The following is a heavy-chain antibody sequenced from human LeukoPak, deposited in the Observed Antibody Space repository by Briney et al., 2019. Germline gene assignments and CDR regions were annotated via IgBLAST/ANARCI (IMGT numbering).Heavy chain of an antibody. V-gene: IGHV4-59*01. J-gene: IGHJ4*02. CDR3: VRLRWELLAPYFDH. CDR2: IFHSGST. CDR1: TDSTNTYY. Sequence: PLETLSLTCSVSTDSTNTYYWTWIRQSPGKGLEWIGHIFHSGSTDYKPSFKNRVTISIDMSRKEFSLKLTSVTVADTAKYYCVRLRWELLAPYFDHWGQGAFVIVSS. D-gene: IGHD2-15*01.